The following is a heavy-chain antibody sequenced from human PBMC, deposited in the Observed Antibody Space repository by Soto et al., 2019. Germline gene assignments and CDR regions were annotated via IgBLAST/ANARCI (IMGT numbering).Heavy chain of an antibody. CDR1: GYTFSDYA. V-gene: IGHV1-3*05. J-gene: IGHJ5*02. Sequence: QVQLVQSGAEEKKPGASVKVSCKASGYTFSDYAIHWVRQAPGQRPEWMGWINAGNGNTKYSQKFQGRVTITRDTSASTAYMELSSRRSEDTDVYYCARGTPVWFDPWGQGTLVTVSS. CDR2: INAGNGNT. CDR3: ARGTPVWFDP. D-gene: IGHD3-10*01.